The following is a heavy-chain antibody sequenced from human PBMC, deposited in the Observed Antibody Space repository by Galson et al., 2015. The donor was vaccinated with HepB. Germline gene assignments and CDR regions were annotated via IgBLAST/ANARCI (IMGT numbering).Heavy chain of an antibody. CDR2: ISYDGSEK. Sequence: SLRLSCAASGFTLSSYAFHWVRQAPGKGLEWVAFISYDGSEKYYADSVRGRFTISTDNSKTTLYLQMNSLRAEDTAVYYCARDFSTITVVWGVIINSPPYYYYGMDVWGQGTMVTVSS. J-gene: IGHJ6*02. D-gene: IGHD3-10*01. CDR3: ARDFSTITVVWGVIINSPPYYYYGMDV. CDR1: GFTLSSYA. V-gene: IGHV3-30*04.